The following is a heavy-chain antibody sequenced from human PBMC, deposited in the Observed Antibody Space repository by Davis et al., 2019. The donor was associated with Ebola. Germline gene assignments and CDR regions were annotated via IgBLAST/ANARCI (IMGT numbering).Heavy chain of an antibody. CDR2: IGTAGDT. CDR3: AKDISTGTSSFDY. J-gene: IGHJ4*02. V-gene: IGHV3-13*01. CDR1: GFTFSSYD. D-gene: IGHD1-7*01. Sequence: GESLKISCAASGFTFSSYDMHWVRQATGKGLEWVSAIGTAGDTYYPGSVKGRFTISRENAKNSLYLQMNSLRAEDTALYYCAKDISTGTSSFDYWGQGTLDTVSS.